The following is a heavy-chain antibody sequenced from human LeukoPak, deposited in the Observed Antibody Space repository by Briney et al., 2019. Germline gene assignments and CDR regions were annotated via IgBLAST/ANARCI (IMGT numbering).Heavy chain of an antibody. V-gene: IGHV4-34*01. CDR2: INHSGST. CDR3: AGRAMVRETRRAFDP. J-gene: IGHJ5*02. D-gene: IGHD3-10*01. Sequence: SETLSLTCAVYGGSFSGYYWSWIRQPPGKGLEWIWEINHSGSTNYNPSLKSRVTISVDTSKNQFSLKLSSVTAADTAVYYCAGRAMVRETRRAFDPWGQGTLVTVSS. CDR1: GGSFSGYY.